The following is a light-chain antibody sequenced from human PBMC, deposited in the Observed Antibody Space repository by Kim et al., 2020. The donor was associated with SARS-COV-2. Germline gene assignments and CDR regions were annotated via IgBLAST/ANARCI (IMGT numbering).Light chain of an antibody. CDR3: QQRGNWPWT. V-gene: IGKV3-11*01. Sequence: FSPGETATPSGRASENVRDFSAWYQQKGGRRPRRSTSDLSHRATVTPARFSGSGSVTDFSLTLSSLESDDFARYYCQQRGNWPWTFCEGTKVDIK. CDR1: ENVRDF. CDR2: DLS. J-gene: IGKJ1*01.